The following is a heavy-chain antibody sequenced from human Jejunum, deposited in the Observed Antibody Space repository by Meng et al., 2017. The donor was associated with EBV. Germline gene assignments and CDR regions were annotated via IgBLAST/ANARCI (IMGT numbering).Heavy chain of an antibody. V-gene: IGHV7-4-1*02. D-gene: IGHD2-21*02. J-gene: IGHJ4*02. CDR2: INTRTGNP. CDR3: ASDISTATFGY. CDR1: GYTFSRYA. Sequence: HVHLVQSGSELKKPGASVKVSCKASGYTFSRYAMNWVRQAPGQGLEWMGWINTRTGNPAYAQGFTGRFVFSLDTSVSTAYLQISSLKAEDTAVYYCASDISTATFGYWGQGTLVTVSS.